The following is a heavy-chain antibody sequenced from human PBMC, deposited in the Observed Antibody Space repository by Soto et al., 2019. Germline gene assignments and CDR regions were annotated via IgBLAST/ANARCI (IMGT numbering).Heavy chain of an antibody. CDR3: AKSVKITAINHYFDY. J-gene: IGHJ4*02. V-gene: IGHV3-23*01. CDR2: ITGDAGST. Sequence: GGSLRLSCAASGFTFSAYAMSWVRQAPGKGLEWVSAITGDAGSTYYADSVKGRFTISRDNSKNTLYLQMYRLRAEDTAVYYCAKSVKITAINHYFDYWGLGDLVTVSS. D-gene: IGHD1-20*01. CDR1: GFTFSAYA.